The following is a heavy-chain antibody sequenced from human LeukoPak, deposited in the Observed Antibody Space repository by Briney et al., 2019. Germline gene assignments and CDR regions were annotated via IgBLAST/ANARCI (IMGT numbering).Heavy chain of an antibody. CDR3: ARRYITMVRGVGYAFDI. CDR2: IYYSGST. V-gene: IGHV4-59*08. D-gene: IGHD3-10*01. J-gene: IGHJ3*02. Sequence: SETLSLTCTVSGGSISSYYWSWIRQPPGKGLEWIGYIYYSGSTNYNPSLKSRVTISVDTSKNQFSLKLSSVTAADTAVYYCARRYITMVRGVGYAFDIWGQGTMVTVSS. CDR1: GGSISSYY.